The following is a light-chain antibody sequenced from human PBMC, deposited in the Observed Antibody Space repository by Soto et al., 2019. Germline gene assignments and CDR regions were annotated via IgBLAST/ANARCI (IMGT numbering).Light chain of an antibody. Sequence: QLVLTQPPSASGSPGQSVTISCTGTSSDVGGYNYVSWYQQHPGKAPKLMIYEVSKRPSGVPDRFSGSKSGNTASLTVSGLQAEDEADYYCSSYAGSNKGVFGGGTQLTVL. CDR3: SSYAGSNKGV. CDR2: EVS. J-gene: IGLJ2*01. V-gene: IGLV2-8*01. CDR1: SSDVGGYNY.